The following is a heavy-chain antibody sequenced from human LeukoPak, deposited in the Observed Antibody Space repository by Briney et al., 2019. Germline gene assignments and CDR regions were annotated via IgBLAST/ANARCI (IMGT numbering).Heavy chain of an antibody. CDR2: IHISGST. CDR1: GGSISSYY. Sequence: PSETLSLTCTVSGGSISSYYWSWIRQPAGKGLGWIGRIHISGSTNYNSSLKSRVTMSVDTSKNQFSLTLSSVTAEDTAVYYCARVPRGATYFDHWGQGTMVTVSS. D-gene: IGHD1-26*01. CDR3: ARVPRGATYFDH. V-gene: IGHV4-4*07. J-gene: IGHJ4*02.